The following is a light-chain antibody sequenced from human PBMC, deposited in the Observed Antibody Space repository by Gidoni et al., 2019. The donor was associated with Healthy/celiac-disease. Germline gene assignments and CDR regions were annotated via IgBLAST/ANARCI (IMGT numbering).Light chain of an antibody. J-gene: IGLJ1*01. CDR3: QSYDSSLSGYV. V-gene: IGLV1-40*01. Sequence: QSVLTQPPSVSGAPGQRVTISCTGSSSIIGAGYDVHWYQQLPGTAPKLLIYGNSNRPSGVPDRLSGSKSGTSASLAITGLQAEDEADYYCQSYDSSLSGYVFGTGTKVTVL. CDR1: SSIIGAGYD. CDR2: GNS.